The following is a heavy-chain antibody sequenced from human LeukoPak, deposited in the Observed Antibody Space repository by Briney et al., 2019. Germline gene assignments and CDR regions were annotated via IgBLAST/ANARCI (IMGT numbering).Heavy chain of an antibody. D-gene: IGHD3-22*01. CDR1: GFTFDDYA. CDR2: ISWNSGSI. CDR3: AKGGHYYDSSGPLFDY. J-gene: IGHJ4*02. V-gene: IGHV3-9*03. Sequence: LGRSLRLSCAASGFTFDDYAMHWVRQAPGKGLEWVSGISWNSGSIGYADSVKGRFTISRDNAKNSLYLQMNSLRAEDMALYYCAKGGHYYDSSGPLFDYWGQGTLVTVSS.